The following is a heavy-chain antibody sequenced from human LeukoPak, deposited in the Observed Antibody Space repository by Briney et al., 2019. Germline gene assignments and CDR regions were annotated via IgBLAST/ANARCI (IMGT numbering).Heavy chain of an antibody. CDR3: VRALGSSSADY. J-gene: IGHJ4*02. CDR2: ISSSGGTT. V-gene: IGHV3-23*01. Sequence: PGGSLRLSCAASGFTFSSYAMNWVRQAPGKGLEWVSVISSSGGTTYYSDSVKGRFIISRDNAKNSVSLQMNSLRGEDTAVYYCVRALGSSSADYWGQGTLVTVSS. D-gene: IGHD6-6*01. CDR1: GFTFSSYA.